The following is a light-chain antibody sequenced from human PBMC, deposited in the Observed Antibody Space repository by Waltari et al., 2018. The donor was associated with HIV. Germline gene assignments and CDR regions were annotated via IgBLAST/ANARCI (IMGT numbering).Light chain of an antibody. V-gene: IGLV1-47*01. Sequence: QSVLTQPPSASGTPGQRVTISCSGRSSNIGSNYVYWYQQLPGTAPKLPLYRNNQRPSGVPDRFSGSKSGTSASLAISGLRSEDEADYYCAAWGNSLSLLFGGGTKLTVL. CDR1: SSNIGSNY. J-gene: IGLJ2*01. CDR2: RNN. CDR3: AAWGNSLSLL.